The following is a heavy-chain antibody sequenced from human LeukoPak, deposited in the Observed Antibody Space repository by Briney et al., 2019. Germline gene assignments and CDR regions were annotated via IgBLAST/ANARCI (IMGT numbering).Heavy chain of an antibody. Sequence: GGSLRLSCAASGFTFSSYTMNWVRQAPGKGLEWVSSISGSSKHKYYADSVKGRFTISRDNAKNSLYLQMNSLRAEDTAVYYCARTANFAAGYYIDYWGQGTLVTVSS. D-gene: IGHD6-13*01. V-gene: IGHV3-21*01. CDR3: ARTANFAAGYYIDY. CDR1: GFTFSSYT. CDR2: ISGSSKHK. J-gene: IGHJ4*02.